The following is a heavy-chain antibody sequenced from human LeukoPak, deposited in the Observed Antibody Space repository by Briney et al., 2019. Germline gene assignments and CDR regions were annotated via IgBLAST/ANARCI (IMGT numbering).Heavy chain of an antibody. J-gene: IGHJ4*02. CDR1: GFTFSTFA. CDR3: AKVVRGAIDY. Sequence: GGSLRLSCAASGFTFSTFAMHWVRQAPGKGLEWVAFIPYDKSTAYYADSVKGRFTISRDNSKNTLYLQMNSLRAEDTAVYYCAKVVRGAIDYWGRGTLVTVSS. V-gene: IGHV3-30*02. D-gene: IGHD3-10*01. CDR2: IPYDKSTA.